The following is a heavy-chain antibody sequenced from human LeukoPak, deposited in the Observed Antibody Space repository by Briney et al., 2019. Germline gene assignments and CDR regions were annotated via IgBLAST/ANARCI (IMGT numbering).Heavy chain of an antibody. V-gene: IGHV4-59*01. CDR2: IYYGGST. CDR3: ARGVTGRDDAFDI. Sequence: SETLSLTCAVHGGSFSGYFWSWIRQPPGKGLEWIGYIYYGGSTNHNPSLRSRVTISLDTSKNQFSLRLGSVTAADTAVYYCARGVTGRDDAFDIWGHGTMVTVSS. J-gene: IGHJ3*02. CDR1: GGSFSGYF. D-gene: IGHD2-21*02.